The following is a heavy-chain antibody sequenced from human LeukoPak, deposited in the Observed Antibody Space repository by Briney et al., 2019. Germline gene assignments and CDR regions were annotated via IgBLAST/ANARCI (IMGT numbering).Heavy chain of an antibody. V-gene: IGHV3-30*04. CDR1: GFIFSNYA. D-gene: IGHD3-10*01. J-gene: IGHJ4*02. Sequence: GGSLRLSCAASGFIFSNYAMHWVRQAQGKGLEWLIFISYDGSNKYYADSVKGRFTNSRDNFKNTLYLQMNSLRAEDTAVYYCARDTYGSDYWGQGTLVTVSS. CDR3: ARDTYGSDY. CDR2: ISYDGSNK.